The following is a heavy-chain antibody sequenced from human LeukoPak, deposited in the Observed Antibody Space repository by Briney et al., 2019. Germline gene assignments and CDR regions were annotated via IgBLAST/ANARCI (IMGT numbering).Heavy chain of an antibody. CDR2: ISAYNGNT. D-gene: IGHD3-22*01. CDR3: ARATYYYDSSGYYHPGYFDY. J-gene: IGHJ4*02. V-gene: IGHV1-18*01. Sequence: GAPVKVSCKASGYTFTSYGISWVRQAPGQGLEWMGWISAYNGNTNYAQRLQGRVTMTTDTSTSTAYMELRSLRSDDTAVYYCARATYYYDSSGYYHPGYFDYWGQGTLVTVSS. CDR1: GYTFTSYG.